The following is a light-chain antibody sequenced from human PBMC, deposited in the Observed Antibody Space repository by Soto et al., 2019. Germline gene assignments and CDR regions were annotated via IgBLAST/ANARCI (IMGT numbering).Light chain of an antibody. CDR3: HQYDSWT. V-gene: IGKV3-20*01. J-gene: IGKJ1*01. CDR1: QSFNSIY. Sequence: ERVLTQSPCTLSLSPGERATLSCRASQSFNSIYLAWYQQKPGQAPRLLIYGASSRATGIPDRFSGSGSGTDFTLTISRLEPEDFAVYYCHQYDSWTFGQGTKVDIK. CDR2: GAS.